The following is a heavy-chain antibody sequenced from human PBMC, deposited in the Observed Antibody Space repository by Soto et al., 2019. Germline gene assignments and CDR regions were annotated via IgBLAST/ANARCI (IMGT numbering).Heavy chain of an antibody. CDR3: ARDIVATPNGFDP. V-gene: IGHV4-31*03. Sequence: PSETLSLTCTVSVGSISRGGYSWSCIRQHPGTGLEWIGYIYSIGSTYYNPSLKSRVTISVDTSKNQCSLKLSSVTAADTAVYYCARDIVATPNGFDPWGQGPLVTVSA. CDR1: VGSISRGGYS. D-gene: IGHD5-12*01. CDR2: IYSIGST. J-gene: IGHJ5*02.